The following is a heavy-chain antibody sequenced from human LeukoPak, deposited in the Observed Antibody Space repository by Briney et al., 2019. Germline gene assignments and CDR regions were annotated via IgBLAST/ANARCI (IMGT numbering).Heavy chain of an antibody. CDR2: IIPLFGTA. Sequence: GASVKVSCKASGGTFSSYAISWVRQAPGQGLEWVGGIIPLFGTAGYAQKFQGRVTITKDESTRTVYLELTSLTSDDPAVYYCARDVHGDYGSGWFDPWGQGTLVSVSS. CDR1: GGTFSSYA. D-gene: IGHD4-17*01. CDR3: ARDVHGDYGSGWFDP. J-gene: IGHJ5*02. V-gene: IGHV1-69*05.